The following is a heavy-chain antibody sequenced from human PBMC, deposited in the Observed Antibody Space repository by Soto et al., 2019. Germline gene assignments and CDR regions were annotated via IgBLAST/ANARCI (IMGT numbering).Heavy chain of an antibody. Sequence: EVPLLESGGGLVQPGGSLRLSCAASGFTFSSYAMRWVRQAPGKGLEWVSAISGSGGSTYYADSVKGRFTISRDNSKNTVYVQMNSLRGEDTAVYYCARRGSGSYYDYWGQGTLVTVSS. CDR2: ISGSGGST. V-gene: IGHV3-23*01. J-gene: IGHJ4*02. CDR1: GFTFSSYA. D-gene: IGHD1-26*01. CDR3: ARRGSGSYYDY.